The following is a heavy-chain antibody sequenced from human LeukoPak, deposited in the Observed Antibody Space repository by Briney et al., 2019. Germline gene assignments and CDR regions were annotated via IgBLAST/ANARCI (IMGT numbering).Heavy chain of an antibody. V-gene: IGHV3-48*04. Sequence: PRGSLRLSCAASGFTFSSYSMNWVRQAPGKGLEWVSYISSSSSTIYYADSVKGRFTISRDNAKNSLYLQMNSLRAEDTAVYYCAKDMAPYSSGWADDAFDIWGQGTMVTVPS. J-gene: IGHJ3*02. CDR1: GFTFSSYS. CDR3: AKDMAPYSSGWADDAFDI. CDR2: ISSSSSTI. D-gene: IGHD6-19*01.